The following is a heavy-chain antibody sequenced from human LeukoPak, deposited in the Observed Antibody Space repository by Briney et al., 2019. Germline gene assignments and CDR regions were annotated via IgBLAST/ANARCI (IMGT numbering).Heavy chain of an antibody. Sequence: GGSLRLSCAASGFTFSNAWMSWVRQAPGKGREWVGRIKSKTEGGTTDYAAPVKGRFTISRDDSKNTLYLQMNSLKTEDTAVYYCTTDFGCTNGVCYSGSWYALWFDPWGQGTLVTVSS. CDR2: IKSKTEGGTT. J-gene: IGHJ5*02. CDR1: GFTFSNAW. V-gene: IGHV3-15*01. D-gene: IGHD2-8*01. CDR3: TTDFGCTNGVCYSGSWYALWFDP.